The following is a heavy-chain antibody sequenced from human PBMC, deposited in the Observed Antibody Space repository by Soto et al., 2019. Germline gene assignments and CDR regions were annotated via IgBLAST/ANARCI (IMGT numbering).Heavy chain of an antibody. CDR2: IKTKADAGTT. CDR1: GFTFKNAW. V-gene: IGHV3-15*01. D-gene: IGHD3-10*02. Sequence: QLVESGGGLVKPGGSLRLSCAASGFTFKNAWMSWVRQAPGKGLEWVGRIKTKADAGTTDYAAPVKSRFTISRDDSKNTLYLQMNSLKNEDTALYFCTTDGATIFFDPRGQGTLVTVSS. CDR3: TTDGATIFFDP. J-gene: IGHJ5*02.